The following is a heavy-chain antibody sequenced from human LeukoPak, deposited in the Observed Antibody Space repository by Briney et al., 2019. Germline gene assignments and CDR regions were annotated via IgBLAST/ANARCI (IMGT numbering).Heavy chain of an antibody. D-gene: IGHD3-22*01. CDR1: GYTLTELS. Sequence: ASVKVSCKVSGYTLTELSMHWVRQAPGKGLEWMGGFDPEDGETIYAQKFQGRVTMTEDTSTDTAYMELSSLRSEDTAVYYCATATYYYDSGGYHTWGQGTLVTVSS. J-gene: IGHJ5*02. V-gene: IGHV1-24*01. CDR3: ATATYYYDSGGYHT. CDR2: FDPEDGET.